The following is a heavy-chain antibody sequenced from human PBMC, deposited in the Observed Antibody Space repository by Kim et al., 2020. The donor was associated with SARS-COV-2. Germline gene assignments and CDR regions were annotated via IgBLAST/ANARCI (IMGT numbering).Heavy chain of an antibody. V-gene: IGHV3-74*01. J-gene: IGHJ6*02. CDR1: GFTFSSYW. D-gene: IGHD1-26*01. CDR2: INSDGSST. CDR3: ARGPVGKWELLDYYYYGMDV. Sequence: GGSLRLSCAASGFTFSSYWMHWVRQAPGKGLVWVSRINSDGSSTSYADSVKGRFTISRDNAKNTLYLQMNSLRAEDTAVYYCARGPVGKWELLDYYYYGMDVWGQGTTVTVSS.